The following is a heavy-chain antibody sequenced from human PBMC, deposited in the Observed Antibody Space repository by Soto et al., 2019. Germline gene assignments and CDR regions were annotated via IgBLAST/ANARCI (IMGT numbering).Heavy chain of an antibody. CDR1: GFTFSTYG. CDR3: AKGARVGNYYFDS. J-gene: IGHJ4*02. Sequence: AGGSLRLSCAASGFTFSTYGMHWVRQAPGKGLEWVAFISYDGSYESYADSVKGRFTIYRDNSKTTLSLGMNSLRAEDTAIYFCAKGARVGNYYFDSWGQGTLVTVSS. D-gene: IGHD4-4*01. V-gene: IGHV3-30*18. CDR2: ISYDGSYE.